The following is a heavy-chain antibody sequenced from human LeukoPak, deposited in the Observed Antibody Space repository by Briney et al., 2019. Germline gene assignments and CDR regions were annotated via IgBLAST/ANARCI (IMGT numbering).Heavy chain of an antibody. CDR2: IKQDGSEK. CDR1: GFTFSSYW. D-gene: IGHD3-9*01. V-gene: IGHV3-7*01. J-gene: IGHJ4*02. Sequence: PGGSLRLSCAASGFTFSSYWMSWVRQAPGKGLEWVANIKQDGSEKYYVDSVKGRFTISRDNAKNSLYLQMNSLRAEDTAVYYCARVKLGWLWGKYYSDYWGQGTLVTVSS. CDR3: ARVKLGWLWGKYYSDY.